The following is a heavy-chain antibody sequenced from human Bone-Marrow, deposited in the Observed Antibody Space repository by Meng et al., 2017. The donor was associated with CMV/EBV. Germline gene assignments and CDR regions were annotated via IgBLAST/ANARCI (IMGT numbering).Heavy chain of an antibody. V-gene: IGHV3-49*04. CDR2: IRSKAFGGTT. CDR3: TRSYDSRGYYPGYFPH. Sequence: GGSLRLSCSASGFTFNNYAMAWVRQAPGKGLEWVGFIRSKAFGGTTAYAASVKGRFTISRDDSKSIAYLQMNSLKTEDTAVYYCTRSYDSRGYYPGYFPHWGQGTRVTCYS. D-gene: IGHD3-22*01. CDR1: GFTFNNYA. J-gene: IGHJ1*01.